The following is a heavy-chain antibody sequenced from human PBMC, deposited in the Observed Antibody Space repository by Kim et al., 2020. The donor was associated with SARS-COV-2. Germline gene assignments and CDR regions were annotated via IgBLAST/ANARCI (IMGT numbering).Heavy chain of an antibody. Sequence: GGSLRLSCAASGFTVSSNYMSWVRQGPGKGLEWVSVIYSGGSTYYADSVKGRFTISRDNSKNTLYLQMNSLRAEDTAVYYCARDLEYYDYVWDWGQGTLVTVSS. CDR2: IYSGGST. CDR3: ARDLEYYDYVWD. CDR1: GFTVSSNY. V-gene: IGHV3-66*01. D-gene: IGHD3-16*01. J-gene: IGHJ4*02.